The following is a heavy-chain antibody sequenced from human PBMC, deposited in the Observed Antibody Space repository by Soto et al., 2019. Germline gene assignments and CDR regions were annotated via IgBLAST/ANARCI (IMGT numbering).Heavy chain of an antibody. CDR3: AWRYGGKVGDDDFEL. V-gene: IGHV1-18*01. Sequence: ASVEVSCKXSGYTFTSYGISWVRQAPGQGLEWMGWISAYNGNTNYAQKLQGRVTMTTDTSTSTAYMELRSLRSDDTAVYYCAWRYGGKVGDDDFELWGQGTMVTVSS. D-gene: IGHD1-26*01. CDR2: ISAYNGNT. J-gene: IGHJ3*01. CDR1: GYTFTSYG.